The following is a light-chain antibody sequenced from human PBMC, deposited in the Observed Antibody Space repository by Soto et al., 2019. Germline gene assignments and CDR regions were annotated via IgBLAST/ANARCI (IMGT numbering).Light chain of an antibody. J-gene: IGKJ4*01. CDR2: AAS. CDR1: QSISRD. Sequence: DIQMTQSPFSLSASVGDRVTITCRASQSISRDLNWYQQKPGKAPNLLIYAASTLESGVPSRFSGSGSGTDFTLTISSLQLEDFATYYCQQNYSTPLAFGGGSKVDIK. V-gene: IGKV1-39*01. CDR3: QQNYSTPLA.